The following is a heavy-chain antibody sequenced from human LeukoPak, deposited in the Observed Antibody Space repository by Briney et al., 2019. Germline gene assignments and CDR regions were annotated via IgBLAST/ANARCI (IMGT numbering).Heavy chain of an antibody. CDR2: INHSGST. J-gene: IGHJ4*02. Sequence: SETLSLTCAVYGGSFSGYYWSWIRQPPGKGLEWIGEINHSGSTNYNPSLKSRVTISVDTSENQFPLKLSSVTAADTAVYYCARQIVRGVIGNWGQGTLVTASS. D-gene: IGHD3-10*01. CDR1: GGSFSGYY. CDR3: ARQIVRGVIGN. V-gene: IGHV4-34*01.